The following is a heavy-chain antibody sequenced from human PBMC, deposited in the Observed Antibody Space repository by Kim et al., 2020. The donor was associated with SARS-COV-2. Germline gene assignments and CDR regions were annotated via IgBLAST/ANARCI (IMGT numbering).Heavy chain of an antibody. J-gene: IGHJ4*02. V-gene: IGHV3-21*01. CDR3: ARDTRGWGIQLWSYYFDY. Sequence: GGSLRLSCAASGFTFSSYSMNWVRQAPGKGLEWVSSISSSSSYIYYADSVKGRFTISRDNAKNSLYLQMNSLRAEDTAVYYCARDTRGWGIQLWSYYFDYWGQGTLVTVSS. CDR2: ISSSSSYI. CDR1: GFTFSSYS. D-gene: IGHD5-18*01.